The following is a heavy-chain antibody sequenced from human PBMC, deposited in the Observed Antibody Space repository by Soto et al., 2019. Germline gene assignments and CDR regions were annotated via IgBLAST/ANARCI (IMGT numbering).Heavy chain of an antibody. V-gene: IGHV1-69*06. J-gene: IGHJ4*02. CDR2: IIGVFPTT. D-gene: IGHD5-18*01. CDR3: ATVGPPLSGAFTYGYEGPFDY. Sequence: QVQLVQSGAEVKKPGSSVKVSCKTSGGSQATSWVRQAPGHGPEWLGGIIGVFPTTNKAEKFEGRVTITADKAAATAYMEVSSLPSVDTAVYYCATVGPPLSGAFTYGYEGPFDYWGQGILVIVSS. CDR1: GGSQA.